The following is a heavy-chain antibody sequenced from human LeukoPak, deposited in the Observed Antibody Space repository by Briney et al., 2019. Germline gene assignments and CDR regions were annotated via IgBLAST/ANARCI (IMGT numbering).Heavy chain of an antibody. CDR3: ARERVVPAAMPFDY. CDR1: NGSFRGYY. D-gene: IGHD2-2*01. Sequence: SGTLSLTCAVYNGSFRGYYWSWIRQPPGKGLEWIGEINHSGITHYNPSLESRVTISVDTSKNQVSLKVRSVTAADTALYYCARERVVPAAMPFDYWGQGTLVTVSS. CDR2: INHSGIT. J-gene: IGHJ4*02. V-gene: IGHV4-34*01.